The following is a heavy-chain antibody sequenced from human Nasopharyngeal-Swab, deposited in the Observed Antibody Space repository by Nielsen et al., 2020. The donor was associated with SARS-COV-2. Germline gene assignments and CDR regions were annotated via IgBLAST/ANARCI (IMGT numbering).Heavy chain of an antibody. J-gene: IGHJ4*02. Sequence: SETLSLTCAMYGGSFSGYYWSWIRQPLGKGLEWIGEINHSGSTDYNPSHKSRVTISLDTSKNQFSLKLRSVTAADTAVYYCAEKGYTSSWYFYWGQGPLVTVSS. V-gene: IGHV4-34*01. D-gene: IGHD6-13*01. CDR1: GGSFSGYY. CDR3: AEKGYTSSWYFY. CDR2: INHSGST.